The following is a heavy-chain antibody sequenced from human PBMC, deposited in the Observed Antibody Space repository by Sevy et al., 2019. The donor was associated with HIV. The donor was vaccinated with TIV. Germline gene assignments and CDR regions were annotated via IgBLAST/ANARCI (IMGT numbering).Heavy chain of an antibody. CDR2: ISAYNGNT. V-gene: IGHV1-18*01. D-gene: IGHD6-13*01. CDR3: ARVKGEVAAAGSLYYYYYGMDV. Sequence: ASVKVSCKASGYTFTSYGISWVRQATGQGLEWMGWISAYNGNTNYAQKLQGRVTMTTDTSTSTAYMELRSLRSDDTAVYYCARVKGEVAAAGSLYYYYYGMDVWGQGTTVTVSS. J-gene: IGHJ6*02. CDR1: GYTFTSYG.